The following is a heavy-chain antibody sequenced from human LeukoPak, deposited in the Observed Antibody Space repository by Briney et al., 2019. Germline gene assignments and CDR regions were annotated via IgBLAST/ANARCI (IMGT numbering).Heavy chain of an antibody. V-gene: IGHV4-4*07. J-gene: IGHJ5*02. D-gene: IGHD5-12*01. CDR2: IYTSGST. CDR3: ARDLGVGYSGCESGWFDP. Sequence: PSETLSLTCTVSGGSISSYYWSWIRQPAGKGLEWIGRIYTSGSTNYNPSLKSRVAMSVDTSKNQFSLKLSSVTAADTAVYYCARDLGVGYSGCESGWFDPWGQGTLVTVSS. CDR1: GGSISSYY.